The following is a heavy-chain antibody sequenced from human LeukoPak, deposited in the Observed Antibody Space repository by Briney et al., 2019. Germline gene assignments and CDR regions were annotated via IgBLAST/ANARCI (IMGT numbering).Heavy chain of an antibody. CDR3: ANLLLSAYYYN. J-gene: IGHJ4*02. CDR2: IRSDGSNK. Sequence: GGSLRLSCAASGFTFGSYGMHWVRQAPGKGLEWVTFIRSDGSNKYYADSVKGRFTISRDNSKNTLYLQMNSLRAEDTAVYYCANLLLSAYYYNWGQGTLVTVSS. CDR1: GFTFGSYG. D-gene: IGHD3-3*01. V-gene: IGHV3-30*02.